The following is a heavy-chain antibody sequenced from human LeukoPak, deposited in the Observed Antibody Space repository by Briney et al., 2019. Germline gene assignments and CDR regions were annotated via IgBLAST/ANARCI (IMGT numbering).Heavy chain of an antibody. Sequence: MASETLSLTCAVYGGSFSGYYWSWIRQPPGKGLEWIGEINHSGSTNYNPSLKSRVTISVDTSKNQFSLKLSSVTAADTAVYYCARGGYSGSYPLYYYYGMDVWGQGTTVTVSS. J-gene: IGHJ6*02. V-gene: IGHV4-34*01. CDR3: ARGGYSGSYPLYYYYGMDV. CDR2: INHSGST. D-gene: IGHD1-26*01. CDR1: GGSFSGYY.